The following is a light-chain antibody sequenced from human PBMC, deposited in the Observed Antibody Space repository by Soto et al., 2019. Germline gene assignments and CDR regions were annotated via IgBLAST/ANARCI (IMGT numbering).Light chain of an antibody. CDR1: QSVLYSSNNKNY. J-gene: IGKJ2*01. CDR2: WAS. V-gene: IGKV4-1*01. Sequence: DIVMTQSPDSLAVSLGERATINCKSSQSVLYSSNNKNYLAWYQQKPGQPPKLLIYWASTRESGVPHRFSGSGSGTDFPLTISSLQAEDVAVYYCQQYYSTPYTFGQGTKLEIK. CDR3: QQYYSTPYT.